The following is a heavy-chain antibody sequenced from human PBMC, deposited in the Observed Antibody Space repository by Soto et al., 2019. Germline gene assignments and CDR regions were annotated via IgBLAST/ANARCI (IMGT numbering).Heavy chain of an antibody. D-gene: IGHD6-6*01. CDR1: GFSFSSYA. CDR2: ISGSGGST. V-gene: IGHV3-23*01. J-gene: IGHJ4*02. CDR3: AKDRDSSSWGLYYFDY. Sequence: PGGSLRLSCAAAGFSFSSYAMSWVRQASGKGLEWVSAISGSGGSTYYADSVKGRFTISRDNSKNTLYLQMNSLRAEDTAVYYCAKDRDSSSWGLYYFDYWGQGTLVTVSS.